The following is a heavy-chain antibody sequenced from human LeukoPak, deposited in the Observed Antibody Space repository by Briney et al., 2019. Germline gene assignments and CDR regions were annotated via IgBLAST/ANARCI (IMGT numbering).Heavy chain of an antibody. CDR1: GGSISSYY. D-gene: IGHD1-26*01. CDR2: IYTSGST. J-gene: IGHJ3*02. V-gene: IGHV4-4*07. Sequence: PSETLSPTCTISGGSISSYYWSWIRQPAGKGLEWIGRIYTSGSTNYNPSLKSRVTMSVDTSKNQFSLKLSSVTAADTAVYYCARVGWELYDAFDIWGQGTMVTVSS. CDR3: ARVGWELYDAFDI.